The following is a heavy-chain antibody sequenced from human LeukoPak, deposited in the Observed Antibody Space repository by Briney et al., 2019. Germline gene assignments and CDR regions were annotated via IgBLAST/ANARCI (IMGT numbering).Heavy chain of an antibody. CDR1: GFTFDDYA. Sequence: GGSLRLSCAASGFTFDDYAMHWVRQAPGKGLEWVSLISWDGGSTYYADSVKGRFTISRDNSKNSLYLQMNSLRAEDTAVYYCAKDGMSIAAREGFDYWGQGTLVTVSS. V-gene: IGHV3-43D*04. CDR2: ISWDGGST. CDR3: AKDGMSIAAREGFDY. J-gene: IGHJ4*02. D-gene: IGHD6-6*01.